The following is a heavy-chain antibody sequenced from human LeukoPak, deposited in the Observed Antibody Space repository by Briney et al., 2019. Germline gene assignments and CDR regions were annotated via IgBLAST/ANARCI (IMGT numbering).Heavy chain of an antibody. Sequence: QPGGSLRLSCAASGFTFSSYAMSWVRQAPGKGLEWVSAISGSGGSTYYADSVKGRFTISRDNSKNTLYLQMNSLRAVDTAVYYCAKDQTGFWSGYGFCWGQGTLVTVSS. V-gene: IGHV3-23*01. J-gene: IGHJ4*02. D-gene: IGHD3-3*01. CDR3: AKDQTGFWSGYGFC. CDR2: ISGSGGST. CDR1: GFTFSSYA.